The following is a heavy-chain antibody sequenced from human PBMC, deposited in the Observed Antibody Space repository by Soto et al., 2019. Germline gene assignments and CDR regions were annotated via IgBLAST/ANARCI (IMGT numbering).Heavy chain of an antibody. CDR3: ARLHYYDRNGHHYDDY. Sequence: QVQRVQSGAEVKKPGSSVKVSCKASGGTFSSYAISWVRQAPGQGLEWMGGIIPIFGTAKYAQKFQGRVTITADEFPSTAYIVLSRSRSHDTAVSYCARLHYYDRNGHHYDDYWGQGTLVTVSS. J-gene: IGHJ4*02. CDR1: GGTFSSYA. V-gene: IGHV1-69*12. D-gene: IGHD3-22*01. CDR2: IIPIFGTA.